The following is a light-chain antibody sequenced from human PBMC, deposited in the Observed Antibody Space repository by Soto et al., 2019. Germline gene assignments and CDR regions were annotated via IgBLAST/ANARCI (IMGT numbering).Light chain of an antibody. V-gene: IGLV2-14*01. CDR2: DVS. J-gene: IGLJ1*01. CDR3: SSYNSSSTPPDV. CDR1: SSDVGGYNL. Sequence: QSVLTQPASVSGSPGQSITISCTGTSSDVGGYNLVSWYQQHPGKAPKLMIFDVSTRPSGVSNRFSGSKSGNTASLTISGLQAEDEADYYCSSYNSSSTPPDVFGTGTKVTVL.